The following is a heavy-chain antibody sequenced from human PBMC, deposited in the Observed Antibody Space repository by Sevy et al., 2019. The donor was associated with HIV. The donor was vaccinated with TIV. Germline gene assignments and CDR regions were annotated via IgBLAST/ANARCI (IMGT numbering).Heavy chain of an antibody. CDR3: ARFLRPFGELWGGNDY. CDR1: GFTFTSYG. V-gene: IGHV3-33*01. CDR2: IWYDGSNK. D-gene: IGHD3-10*01. Sequence: GGSLRLSCAASGFTFTSYGMHWVRQAPGKGLEWVAVIWYDGSNKYYADSVKGRFTISRDNSKNTLYLQMNSLRAEDTAVYYCARFLRPFGELWGGNDYWGQGTLATVSS. J-gene: IGHJ4*02.